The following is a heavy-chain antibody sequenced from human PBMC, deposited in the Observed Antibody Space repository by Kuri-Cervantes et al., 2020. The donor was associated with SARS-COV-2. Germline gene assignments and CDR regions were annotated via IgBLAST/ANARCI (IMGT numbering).Heavy chain of an antibody. CDR2: IRGSGIIT. D-gene: IGHD3-22*01. CDR1: GLAFSNYV. CDR3: ARGHDRRVYFSTPAPYYFDF. J-gene: IGHJ4*02. Sequence: GESLKISCTASGLAFSNYVMSWVRQSPGKGLEWVSSIRGSGIITYYADSVKGRSTISRDNAKNSLYLQMNSLRAEDTAVYYCARGHDRRVYFSTPAPYYFDFWGQGILVTVSS. V-gene: IGHV3-23*01.